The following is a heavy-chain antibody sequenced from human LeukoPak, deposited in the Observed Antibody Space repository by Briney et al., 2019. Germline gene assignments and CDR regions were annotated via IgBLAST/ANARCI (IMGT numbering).Heavy chain of an antibody. D-gene: IGHD1-26*01. CDR1: GVTFSSYS. CDR3: ARGAPILGATTSWFDP. CDR2: ITKDGGTT. V-gene: IGHV3-64*01. Sequence: GGSLRLSCVASGVTFSSYSMHWVRQAPGEGLEYVSSITKDGGTTYYARSVKGRFAISRDNSKNTVYLQMGGLTTEDMAVYYCARGAPILGATTSWFDPWGQGTLVTVSS. J-gene: IGHJ5*02.